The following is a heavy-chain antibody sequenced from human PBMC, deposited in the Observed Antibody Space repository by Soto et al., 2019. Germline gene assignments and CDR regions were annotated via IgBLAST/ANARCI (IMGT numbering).Heavy chain of an antibody. CDR2: ISYDGSNK. CDR3: AKEKTPKAQRWLQYDAFDI. D-gene: IGHD4-4*01. J-gene: IGHJ3*02. CDR1: GFTFSSYG. V-gene: IGHV3-30*18. Sequence: QVQLVESGGGVVQPGRSLRLSCAASGFTFSSYGMHWVRQAPGKGLEWVVVISYDGSNKYYADSVKGRFTISRDNSKNTLYLQMNSLRAEDTAVYYCAKEKTPKAQRWLQYDAFDIWGQGTMVTVSS.